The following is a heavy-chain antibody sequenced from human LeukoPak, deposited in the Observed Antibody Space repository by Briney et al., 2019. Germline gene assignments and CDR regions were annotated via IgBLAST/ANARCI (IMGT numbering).Heavy chain of an antibody. CDR2: IYYRGFT. CDR1: GGSMAISSYY. V-gene: IGHV4-39*01. Sequence: SETLSLTCTVSGGSMAISSYYWGWIRQPPGKDLEWIATIYYRGFTYYNPSLRSRVTISIDTSKNQFSLKLTSVTAAGTAVYYCARYDYGDFVFGFDSWGRGTLVTVSS. D-gene: IGHD4-17*01. CDR3: ARYDYGDFVFGFDS. J-gene: IGHJ4*02.